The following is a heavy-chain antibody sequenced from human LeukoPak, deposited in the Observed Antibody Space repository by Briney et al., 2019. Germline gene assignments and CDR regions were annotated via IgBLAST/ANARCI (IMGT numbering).Heavy chain of an antibody. D-gene: IGHD3-16*01. J-gene: IGHJ3*02. V-gene: IGHV3-74*01. CDR1: GFTSSGDW. CDR3: ARELPRIGGQTDASDI. CDR2: SKNDGSST. Sequence: GGSLRLSCAVSGFTSSGDWLHWVRQAPGKGLVWVSRSKNDGSSTSYADSVKGRFTISRDNAKNTLYLQMNSLRAEDTAVYYCARELPRIGGQTDASDIWGQGTMVTVS.